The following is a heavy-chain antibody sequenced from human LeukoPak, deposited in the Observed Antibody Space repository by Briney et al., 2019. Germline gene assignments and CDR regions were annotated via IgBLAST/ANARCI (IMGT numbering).Heavy chain of an antibody. CDR3: ARVAPPDYDILTGYSCCYFDY. J-gene: IGHJ4*02. V-gene: IGHV1-46*01. Sequence: ASVKVSCKASGYTFTSYYMHWVRHAPGQGLERMGIINPSGGSTSYAQKFQGRVTMTRDTSTSTVYMELSSLRSDDTAVYYCARVAPPDYDILTGYSCCYFDYWGQGTLVTVSS. CDR1: GYTFTSYY. CDR2: INPSGGST. D-gene: IGHD3-9*01.